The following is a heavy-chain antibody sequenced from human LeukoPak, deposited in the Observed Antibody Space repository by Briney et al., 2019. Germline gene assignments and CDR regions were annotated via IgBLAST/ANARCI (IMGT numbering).Heavy chain of an antibody. V-gene: IGHV1-18*01. D-gene: IGHD3-10*01. CDR1: GYTFTSYG. CDR2: ISAYNGNT. J-gene: IGHJ3*02. CDR3: ARSVPFPPDMVQGPNKAFDI. Sequence: ASVKVSCKASGYTFTSYGISWVRQAPGQGLEWMGWISAYNGNTNYARKLQGRVTMTTDTSASTAYMELSSLRSEDTAVYYCARSVPFPPDMVQGPNKAFDIWGQGTMVTVSS.